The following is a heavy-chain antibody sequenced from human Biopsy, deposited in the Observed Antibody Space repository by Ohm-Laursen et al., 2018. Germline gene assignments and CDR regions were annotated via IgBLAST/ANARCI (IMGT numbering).Heavy chain of an antibody. J-gene: IGHJ6*02. CDR1: GFSLSARGMC. Sequence: PTQTLTLTCSFSGFSLSARGMCVSWIRQAPGKALEWLARVVWDDYKGYSASLQTKLPISKDTSNDQVVLTVDNVDPADTATYYCARTPILIVSAGLVYRHRRHLQGMDVWGQGIAVTVS. D-gene: IGHD6-13*01. CDR2: VVWDDYK. V-gene: IGHV2-70*11. CDR3: ARTPILIVSAGLVYRHRRHLQGMDV.